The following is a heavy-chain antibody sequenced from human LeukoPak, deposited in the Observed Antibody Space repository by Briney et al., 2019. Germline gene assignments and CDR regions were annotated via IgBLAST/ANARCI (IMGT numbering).Heavy chain of an antibody. J-gene: IGHJ6*02. CDR2: IYYSGST. D-gene: IGHD6-13*01. CDR1: GGSISSYY. CDR3: AREKLTSSSWYGVPRRGVDV. V-gene: IGHV4-59*01. Sequence: SETLSLTCTVSGGSISSYYWSWIRQPPGKGLEWIGYIYYSGSTNYNPSLKSRVTISVDTSKNQFSLKLSSVTAADTAVYYCAREKLTSSSWYGVPRRGVDVWGQGTTVTVSS.